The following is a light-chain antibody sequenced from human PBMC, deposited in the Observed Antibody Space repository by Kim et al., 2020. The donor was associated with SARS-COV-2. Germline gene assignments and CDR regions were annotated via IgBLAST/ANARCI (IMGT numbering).Light chain of an antibody. CDR3: QSYDSNTRKWV. Sequence: NFMLTQPHSVSESPGKSVTISCTRSSGRVATNYVQWYQQRPGSAPTTVIYEDDHRPSGVPNRFSGSIDTSSNSASLSISRLETEDEADSYCQSYDSNTRKWVFGGGTRLTVL. V-gene: IGLV6-57*03. CDR2: EDD. J-gene: IGLJ3*02. CDR1: SGRVATNY.